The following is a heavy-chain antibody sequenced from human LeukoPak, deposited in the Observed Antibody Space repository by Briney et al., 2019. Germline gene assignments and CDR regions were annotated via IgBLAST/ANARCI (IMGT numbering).Heavy chain of an antibody. CDR3: AISSSGYDY. V-gene: IGHV4-34*01. Sequence: KPSETLSLTCAVYGGSFSGYYWSWIRQPPGKGLEWIGEINHSGSTNYNPSLKSRVTISVDTSKNQFSLKLSSVTAADTAVYYCAISSSGYDYWGQGTLVTVSS. CDR2: INHSGST. CDR1: GGSFSGYY. D-gene: IGHD3-22*01. J-gene: IGHJ4*02.